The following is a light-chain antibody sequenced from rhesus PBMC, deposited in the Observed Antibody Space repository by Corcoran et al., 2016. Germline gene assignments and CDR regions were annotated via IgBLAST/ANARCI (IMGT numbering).Light chain of an antibody. Sequence: EIVMTQSPATLALSPGERATISCRASQSITTYLAWYQQKPGQAPRLLMKGASIRATGIPDRFSGSGSGTEFTLIISSLEPEDVGIYFCLQTSDWPLSFGGGTKVEI. CDR2: GAS. CDR3: LQTSDWPLS. J-gene: IGKJ4*01. V-gene: IGKV3-24*03. CDR1: QSITTY.